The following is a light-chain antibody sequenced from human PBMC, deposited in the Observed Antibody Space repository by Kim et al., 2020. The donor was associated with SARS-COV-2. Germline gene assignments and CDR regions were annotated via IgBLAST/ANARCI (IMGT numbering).Light chain of an antibody. J-gene: IGLJ2*01. Sequence: ALTQPASVSGSPGQSITISCTGTSSDVGSYNLVSWYQQHPGKAPKLMIYEVSKRPSGVSNRFSGSKSGNTASLTISGLQAEDEADYYCCSYAGSSTLVFGGGTQLTVL. CDR3: CSYAGSSTLV. CDR2: EVS. V-gene: IGLV2-23*02. CDR1: SSDVGSYNL.